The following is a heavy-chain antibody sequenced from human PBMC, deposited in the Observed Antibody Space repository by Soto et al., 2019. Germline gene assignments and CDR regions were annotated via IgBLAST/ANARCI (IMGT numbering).Heavy chain of an antibody. J-gene: IGHJ4*02. D-gene: IGHD3-22*01. CDR1: GFSFSSYW. CDR2: IEHDGSDT. CDR3: ARERHYYDRSGYQGY. Sequence: ESGGTLVQPGGSLRLSCAASGFSFSSYWMSWVRQAPGGGLEWVANIEHDGSDTYYVDSVKGRFTVSRDNAKNFLYLQMNSLRVEDTAVYYCARERHYYDRSGYQGYWGQGTLVTVSS. V-gene: IGHV3-7*01.